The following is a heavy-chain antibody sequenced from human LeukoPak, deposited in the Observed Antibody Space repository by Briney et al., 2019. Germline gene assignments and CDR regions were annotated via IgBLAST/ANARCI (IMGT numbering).Heavy chain of an antibody. J-gene: IGHJ3*02. CDR1: GYTFTGYY. CDR2: INPNSGGT. V-gene: IGHV1-2*02. D-gene: IGHD1-26*01. Sequence: GASVKVSCKASGYTFTGYYMHWVRQAPGQGLEWMGWINPNSGGTNYAQKFQGRVTMTRDTSISTAYMELSRLRSDDTAVYYCARDPIWWESLVGAFDIWGQGTMVTVSS. CDR3: ARDPIWWESLVGAFDI.